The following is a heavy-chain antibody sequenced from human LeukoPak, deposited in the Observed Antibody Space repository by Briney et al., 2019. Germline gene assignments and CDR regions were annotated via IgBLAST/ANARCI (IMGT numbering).Heavy chain of an antibody. D-gene: IGHD1-26*01. J-gene: IGHJ6*03. CDR1: GFTFSSYG. V-gene: IGHV3-21*01. Sequence: GGSLRLSCAASGFTFSSYGMHWVRQAPGKGLEWISSITRSSNYIYYADSMKGRFTISRDNAKKSLYLQMNSLRAEDTAVYYCARDFSRGSYKGRDYYMDVWGKGTTVTVSS. CDR3: ARDFSRGSYKGRDYYMDV. CDR2: ITRSSNYI.